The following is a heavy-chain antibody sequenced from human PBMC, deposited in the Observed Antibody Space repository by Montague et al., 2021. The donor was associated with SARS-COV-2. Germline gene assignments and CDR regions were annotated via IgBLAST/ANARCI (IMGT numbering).Heavy chain of an antibody. CDR3: GSGQVGEV. D-gene: IGHD1-26*01. J-gene: IGHJ6*02. CDR1: GGPLSPFY. Sequence: SETLSLTCTVYGGPLSPFYWSWLRQPPGKGLEWIGYIFYTGTTSYNPSLKSRLTFSVYTSMNQFSLELSSVTAADAGVYYCGSGQVGEVRGRGTTVTVFS. V-gene: IGHV4-59*08. CDR2: IFYTGTT.